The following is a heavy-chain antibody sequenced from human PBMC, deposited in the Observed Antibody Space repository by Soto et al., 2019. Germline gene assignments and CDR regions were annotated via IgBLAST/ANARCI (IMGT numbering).Heavy chain of an antibody. CDR1: GYDFTNYW. Sequence: EVQLEQSGAEMKKPGESLKISCKASGYDFTNYWIAWVRQTPGRGLEWMGMIYPGDSDIRYNPSFRGRVTISADKSITSAFVQWGSLKASDTAIYYCARFRAPRRQLISMSFHLWGLGRLVTVSS. V-gene: IGHV5-51*01. CDR2: IYPGDSDI. J-gene: IGHJ4*03. CDR3: ARFRAPRRQLISMSFHL. D-gene: IGHD6-13*01.